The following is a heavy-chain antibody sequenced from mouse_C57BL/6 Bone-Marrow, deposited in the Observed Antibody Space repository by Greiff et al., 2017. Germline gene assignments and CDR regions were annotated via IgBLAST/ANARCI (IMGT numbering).Heavy chain of an antibody. V-gene: IGHV5-4*01. Sequence: EVKLVESGGGLVKPGGSLKLSCAASGFTFSSYAMSWVRQTPEKRLEWVATISDGGSYTYYPDNVKGRFTISRDDAKNSLYLQMSQLTSEDTAMYYCARDRFITGAWVAYWGQGTLVTVSA. CDR3: ARDRFITGAWVAY. CDR2: ISDGGSYT. CDR1: GFTFSSYA. J-gene: IGHJ3*01. D-gene: IGHD1-3*01.